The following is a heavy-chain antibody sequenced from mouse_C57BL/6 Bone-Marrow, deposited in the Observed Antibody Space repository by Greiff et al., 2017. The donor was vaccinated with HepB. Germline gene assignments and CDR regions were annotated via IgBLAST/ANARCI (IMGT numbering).Heavy chain of an antibody. CDR2: SRNKANDYTT. Sequence: EVMLVESGGGLVQSGRSLRLSCATSGFTFSDFYMEWVRQAPGKGLEWIAASRNKANDYTTEYSASVKGRFIVSRDTSQSILYLQMNALRAEDTAIYYCARDGDSSGYGFAYWGQGTLVTVSA. D-gene: IGHD3-2*02. V-gene: IGHV7-1*01. CDR3: ARDGDSSGYGFAY. CDR1: GFTFSDFY. J-gene: IGHJ3*01.